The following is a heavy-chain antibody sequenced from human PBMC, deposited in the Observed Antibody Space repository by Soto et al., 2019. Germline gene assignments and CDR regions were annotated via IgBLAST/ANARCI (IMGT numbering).Heavy chain of an antibody. Sequence: PGGSLRLSCAASGFTFSSYAMSWVRQAPGKGLEWVSAISGSGGSTYYADSVKGRFTISRDNSKNTLYLQMNSLRAEDTAVYYCAKGDIVVVPAAMGFGYWGQGTLVNVSS. CDR2: ISGSGGST. CDR3: AKGDIVVVPAAMGFGY. CDR1: GFTFSSYA. J-gene: IGHJ4*02. D-gene: IGHD2-2*01. V-gene: IGHV3-23*01.